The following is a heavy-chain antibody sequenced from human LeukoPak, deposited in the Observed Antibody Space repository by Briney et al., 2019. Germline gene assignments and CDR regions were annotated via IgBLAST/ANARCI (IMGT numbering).Heavy chain of an antibody. CDR3: ARDRAGYSGYEGDPFDV. D-gene: IGHD5-12*01. V-gene: IGHV4-4*07. CDR1: GGSMSTHL. CDR2: IYTSGST. J-gene: IGHJ3*01. Sequence: SETLSPTCTVSGGSMSTHLWSWIRQPAGKGPEWIGRIYTSGSTNYNPSLKSRVTVSVDTSKNQFSLKLSSVTAADTAMYYCARDRAGYSGYEGDPFDVWGLGTMVTVSS.